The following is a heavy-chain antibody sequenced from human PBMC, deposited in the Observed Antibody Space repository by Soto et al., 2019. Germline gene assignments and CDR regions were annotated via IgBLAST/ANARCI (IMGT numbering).Heavy chain of an antibody. CDR3: ARSEATALDY. CDR2: THHSGRT. Sequence: TLSLTCIVSGGSMSSSNWWNWVRQPPGKGLEWIGETHHSGRTNYNPSLKSRVIISVDESKNHFSLKLSSVTAADTAVYYCARSEATALDYWGQGTLVTVSS. CDR1: GGSMSSSNW. J-gene: IGHJ4*02. V-gene: IGHV4-4*02. D-gene: IGHD1-26*01.